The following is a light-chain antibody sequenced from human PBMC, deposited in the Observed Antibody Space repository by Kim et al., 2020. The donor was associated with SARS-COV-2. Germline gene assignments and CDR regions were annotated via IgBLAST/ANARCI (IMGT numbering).Light chain of an antibody. CDR2: QDS. J-gene: IGLJ3*02. CDR3: QAWDSSTMV. CDR1: KLGDKY. Sequence: SYELTQPPSVSVSPGQTASITCSGDKLGDKYACWYQQKPGQSPVLVIYQDSKRLSGIPERFSGSNSGNTATLSISGTQAMDEADYYCQAWDSSTMVFGGG. V-gene: IGLV3-1*01.